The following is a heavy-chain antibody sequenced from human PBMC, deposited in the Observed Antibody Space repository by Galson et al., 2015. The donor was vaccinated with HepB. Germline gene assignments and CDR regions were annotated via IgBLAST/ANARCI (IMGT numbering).Heavy chain of an antibody. V-gene: IGHV1-69*13. CDR2: IIPIFGTA. CDR1: GGTFSSYA. D-gene: IGHD2-2*01. CDR3: ARPLLGCSSTSCRRGGSQVRVPDAFDI. Sequence: SVKVSCKASGGTFSSYAISWVRQAPGQGLEWMGGIIPIFGTANYAQKFQGRVTITADESTSTAYMELSSLRSEDTAVYYCARPLLGCSSTSCRRGGSQVRVPDAFDIWGQGTMVTVSS. J-gene: IGHJ3*02.